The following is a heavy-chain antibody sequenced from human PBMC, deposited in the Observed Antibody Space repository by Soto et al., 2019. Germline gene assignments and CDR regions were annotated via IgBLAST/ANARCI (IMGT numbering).Heavy chain of an antibody. D-gene: IGHD1-26*01. CDR2: IIPVFGTT. CDR1: GGTLNSYT. Sequence: QVQLVQSGAEVKKPGSSVRVSCKASGGTLNSYTISWVRQAPGQGLEWMGGIIPVFGTTDYAQKFQGRVTITADQSTGTADLDLFSLRSEDTAIYYCQISNTYGRGDFWGQGTLVTVSS. V-gene: IGHV1-69*01. CDR3: QISNTYGRGDF. J-gene: IGHJ4*02.